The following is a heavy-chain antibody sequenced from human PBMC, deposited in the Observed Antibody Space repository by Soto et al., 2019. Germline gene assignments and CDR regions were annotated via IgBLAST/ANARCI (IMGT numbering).Heavy chain of an antibody. J-gene: IGHJ4*02. CDR3: ARGGSYYAH. CDR1: GNTHTIYF. D-gene: IGHD3-16*01. CDR2: INSVSGVT. Sequence: QVQLVQSGAEVKQPGASVRVSCKASGNTHTIYFIHWLRQAHGQGLEWMGWINSVSGVTNYAPRCRGRVSMTRDTSSATAFMDLSGLRSDDTAVYYCARGGSYYAHWGQGTLVTVAS. V-gene: IGHV1-2*02.